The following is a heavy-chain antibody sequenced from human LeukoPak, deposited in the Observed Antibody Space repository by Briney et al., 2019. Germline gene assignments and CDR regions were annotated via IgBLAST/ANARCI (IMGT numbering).Heavy chain of an antibody. D-gene: IGHD6-13*01. J-gene: IGHJ5*02. CDR1: GGSISSYY. CDR3: ARDRISSWYNWFDP. CDR2: IYYSGST. V-gene: IGHV4-59*01. Sequence: PSETLSLTCTVSGGSISSYYWSWIRQPPGKGLEWIGSIYYSGSTYYNPSLKSRVTISVDTSKSQFSLKLSSVTAADTAVYYCARDRISSWYNWFDPWGQGTLVTVSS.